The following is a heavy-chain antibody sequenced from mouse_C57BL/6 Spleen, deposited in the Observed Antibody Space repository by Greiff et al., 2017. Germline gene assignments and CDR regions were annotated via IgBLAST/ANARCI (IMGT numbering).Heavy chain of an antibody. D-gene: IGHD2-4*01. CDR2: IDPSDSYT. J-gene: IGHJ3*01. CDR1: GYTFTSYW. CDR3: ARNGDYDSY. V-gene: IGHV1-69*01. Sequence: VKLQQPGAELVMPGASVKLSCTASGYTFTSYWMHWVKQRPGQGLEWIGEIDPSDSYTNYNQKFKGKSTLTVDKSSSTAYMQLSSLTSEDSAVYYCARNGDYDSYWGQGTLVTVSA.